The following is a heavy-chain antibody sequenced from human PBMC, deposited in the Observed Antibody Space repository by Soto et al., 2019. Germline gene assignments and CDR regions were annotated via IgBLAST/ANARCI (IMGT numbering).Heavy chain of an antibody. CDR1: GFTFSSYA. V-gene: IGHV3-23*01. CDR3: AKQQGPGTPYYYAMDV. CDR2: IRIRGDRI. Sequence: GGSLRLSCGASGFTFSSYAMTWVRQAPGKGLEWVSVIRIRGDRIFYADSVQGRFTISRDNSRNTLYLQMNYLSAEDTAVYYCAKQQGPGTPYYYAMDVWGQGTTVTVSS. J-gene: IGHJ6*02. D-gene: IGHD1-1*01.